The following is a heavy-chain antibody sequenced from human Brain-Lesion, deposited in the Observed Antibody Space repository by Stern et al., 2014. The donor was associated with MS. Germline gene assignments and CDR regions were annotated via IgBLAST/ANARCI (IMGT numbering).Heavy chain of an antibody. CDR3: ARGRVVPGFQYYATDV. Sequence: QVQLQESGPGLVKPSQTLSLSCTVSGGSISSGGYYWSWIRQPAGKGLEWIGRIFNSGSTSYNPPLKSRFTISIDTSKNQFPLRRTSMTAADTAVYYCARGRVVPGFQYYATDVWGQGTTVIVSS. CDR2: IFNSGST. J-gene: IGHJ6*02. CDR1: GGSISSGGYY. V-gene: IGHV4-61*02. D-gene: IGHD2-2*01.